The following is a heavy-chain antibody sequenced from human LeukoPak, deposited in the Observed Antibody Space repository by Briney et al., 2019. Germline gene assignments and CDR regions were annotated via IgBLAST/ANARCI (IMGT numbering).Heavy chain of an antibody. D-gene: IGHD3-10*01. J-gene: IGHJ6*03. CDR1: GGSFSGYY. V-gene: IGHV4-34*01. Sequence: SETLSLTCAVYGGSFSGYYWSWIRQPPGKGLEWIGEINHSGSTNYNPSLKSRVTISVDTSKNQFSLKLSSVTAADTAVYYCARAPSGLAWSGKAYHYYYMDVWGKGTTVTVSS. CDR3: ARAPSGLAWSGKAYHYYYMDV. CDR2: INHSGST.